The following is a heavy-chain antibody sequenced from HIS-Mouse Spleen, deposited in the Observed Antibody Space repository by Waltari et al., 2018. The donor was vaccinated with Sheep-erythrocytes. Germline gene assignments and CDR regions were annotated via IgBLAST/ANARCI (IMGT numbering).Heavy chain of an antibody. J-gene: IGHJ4*02. CDR1: GFTFSSYA. V-gene: IGHV3-23*01. CDR3: ARDSATMGTDY. Sequence: EVQLLESGGGLVQPGGSLKLACAASGFTFSSYAMSWVRQAPGKGLEWVSASSGSGGSTYYADSVKARFTISRDNSKNTLYLQMNSLRAEDTAVYYCARDSATMGTDYWGQGTLVTVSS. D-gene: IGHD5-12*01. CDR2: SSGSGGST.